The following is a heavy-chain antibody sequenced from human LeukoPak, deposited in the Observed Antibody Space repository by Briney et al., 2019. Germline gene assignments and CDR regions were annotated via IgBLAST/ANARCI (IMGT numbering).Heavy chain of an antibody. V-gene: IGHV3-21*01. CDR1: GFTFSSYS. CDR2: ISSSSNYI. J-gene: IGHJ6*03. CDR3: ARIYRYCSSTSCYVSNYYYMDV. Sequence: GGSLRLSCAASGFTFSSYSMNWVRQAPGKGLEWVSSISSSSNYIYYADSVKGRFTISRDNAKNSLYLQMNSLRAEDTAVYYCARIYRYCSSTSCYVSNYYYMDVWGKGTTVTVSS. D-gene: IGHD2-2*01.